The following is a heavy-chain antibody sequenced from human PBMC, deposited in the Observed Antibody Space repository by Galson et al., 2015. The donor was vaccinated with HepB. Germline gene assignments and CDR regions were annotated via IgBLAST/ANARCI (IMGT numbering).Heavy chain of an antibody. J-gene: IGHJ2*01. CDR2: IIPIFGTA. D-gene: IGHD1-26*01. Sequence: SVKVSCKASGGTFSSYAISWVRQAPGQGLEWMGGIIPIFGTANYAQKFQGRVTITADESTSTAYMELSSLRSEDTAVYYCARSGVKSRDYWYFDLWGRGTLVTVSS. CDR1: GGTFSSYA. V-gene: IGHV1-69*13. CDR3: ARSGVKSRDYWYFDL.